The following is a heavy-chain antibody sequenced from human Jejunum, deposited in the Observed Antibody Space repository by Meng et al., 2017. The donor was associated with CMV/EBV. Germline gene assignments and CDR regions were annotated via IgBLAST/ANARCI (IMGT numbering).Heavy chain of an antibody. CDR1: GAPSSRGGYY. V-gene: IGHV4-30-4*01. CDR2: YHHSGTT. D-gene: IGHD5-12*01. CDR3: ARDHTGYGNLDY. Sequence: SRPGLVAPSPALSLRSSDCGAPSSRGGYYWAWTHPPRGKGLEWIGYYHHSGTTYYHPSLKSRLTITVDTSKNKFSLKVSSVSVADTAVYYCARDHTGYGNLDYWGQGTLVTVSS. J-gene: IGHJ4*02.